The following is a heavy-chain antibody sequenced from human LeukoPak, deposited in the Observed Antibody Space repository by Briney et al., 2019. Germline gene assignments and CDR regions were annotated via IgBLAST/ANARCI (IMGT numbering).Heavy chain of an antibody. Sequence: RSSETLSLPCTVSGASIISSGYNWGWIRQPPGKGLEWIGTLYDTGSTNYNPSLKSRVIISVDTSNNQFSLKLSTVTAADTAVYFCARRVRGSYSDYWSQGTLVTVSS. D-gene: IGHD1-26*01. CDR1: GASIISSGYN. V-gene: IGHV4-39*01. J-gene: IGHJ4*02. CDR2: LYDTGST. CDR3: ARRVRGSYSDY.